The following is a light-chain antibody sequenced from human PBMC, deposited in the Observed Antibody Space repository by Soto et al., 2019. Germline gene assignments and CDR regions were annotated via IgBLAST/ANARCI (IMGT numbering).Light chain of an antibody. CDR1: QSVSSN. CDR2: GAS. V-gene: IGKV3-15*01. CDR3: QQYINWTPLT. Sequence: EIVMMQSPATLSVSPGERATLSCRASQSVSSNLAWYQQKPGQAPRLLIYGASTRATGIPARFSGSGSGTEFTLTISSLQSEDFAVYYCQQYINWTPLTFGGGTKVEIK. J-gene: IGKJ4*01.